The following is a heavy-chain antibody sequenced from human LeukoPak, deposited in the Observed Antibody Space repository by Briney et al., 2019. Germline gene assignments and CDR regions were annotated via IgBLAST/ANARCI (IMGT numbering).Heavy chain of an antibody. D-gene: IGHD3-22*01. V-gene: IGHV3-23*01. CDR3: AKDSRESSGHFPYYYYYHYGLDV. CDR1: GFIFSSSA. CDR2: ISGGGDDT. J-gene: IGHJ6*02. Sequence: PGGSLRLPCAVSGFIFSSSAMSWVRQAPGKGLEWVSAISGGGDDTSYADSARGRFTVSRDNSKNTLYLQMNSLRAEDTAVYYCAKDSRESSGHFPYYYYYHYGLDVWGQGTTVTVSS.